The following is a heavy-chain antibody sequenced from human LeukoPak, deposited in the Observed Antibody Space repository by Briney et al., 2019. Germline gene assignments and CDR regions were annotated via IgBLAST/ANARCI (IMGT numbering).Heavy chain of an antibody. V-gene: IGHV3-49*04. J-gene: IGHJ4*02. Sequence: GGSLRLSCAASGFTFSNFKMNWVRQAPGKGLEWVGFIRSKAHGGTTEYAASVKGRFTISRDDSKSITYLQMNSLKSEDTAVYYCTRGGYSSSWYVAYYFDYWGQGTLVTVSS. D-gene: IGHD6-13*01. CDR1: GFTFSNFK. CDR2: IRSKAHGGTT. CDR3: TRGGYSSSWYVAYYFDY.